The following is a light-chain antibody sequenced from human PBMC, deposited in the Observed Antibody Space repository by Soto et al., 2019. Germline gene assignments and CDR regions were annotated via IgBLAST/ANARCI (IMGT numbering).Light chain of an antibody. CDR3: AVWDDSLM. V-gene: IGLV1-47*01. J-gene: IGLJ3*02. Sequence: QSAVTQPPSASGPPGQRVTISCSGSSSNIGSNYVNWYQQAPGTAPKLLIYRTDRRPSGVPDRFSGSKSGTSASLAISGLRSEDEAYYFCAVWDDSLMFGGGTQLTVL. CDR1: SSNIGSNY. CDR2: RTD.